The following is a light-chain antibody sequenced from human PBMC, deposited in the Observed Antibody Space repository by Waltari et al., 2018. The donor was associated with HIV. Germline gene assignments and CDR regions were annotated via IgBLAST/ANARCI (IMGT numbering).Light chain of an antibody. CDR3: SSYTSSSTVV. J-gene: IGLJ2*01. CDR1: TSDIGEYNY. Sequence: QSALTQPASVSGSPGQSITISCTGTTSDIGEYNYVSWYQQHPGKAPKLMIYEVSNRPSGVSNRFSGSKSGNTASLTISGLQAEDEADYYCSSYTSSSTVVFGGGTKLTVL. CDR2: EVS. V-gene: IGLV2-14*01.